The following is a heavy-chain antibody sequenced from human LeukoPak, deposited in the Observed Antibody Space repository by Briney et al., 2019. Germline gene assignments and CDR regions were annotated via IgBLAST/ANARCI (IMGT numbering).Heavy chain of an antibody. Sequence: GRSLRLSCAGSGFTFSSYGMQWVRQAPGKGLEWVSYISSGSVTIDYADSVKGRFTISRDNAKNSLYLQMNSLRDEDTAVYYCSRDGSGSYYKYFQYWGQGTLVTVSS. D-gene: IGHD3-10*01. CDR2: ISSGSVTI. J-gene: IGHJ1*01. CDR1: GFTFSSYG. V-gene: IGHV3-48*02. CDR3: SRDGSGSYYKYFQY.